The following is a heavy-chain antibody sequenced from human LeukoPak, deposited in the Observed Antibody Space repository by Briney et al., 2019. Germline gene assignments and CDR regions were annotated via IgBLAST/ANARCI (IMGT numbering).Heavy chain of an antibody. J-gene: IGHJ4*02. V-gene: IGHV3-23*01. CDR1: GFTFSSYG. Sequence: GGSLRLSCAASGFTFSSYGMHWVRQAPGKGLEWVSAISGSGGSTYYADSVKGRFTISRDNSKNTLCLQMNSLRAEDTAVYYCAKEVAGSDDYWGQGTLVTVSS. CDR2: ISGSGGST. D-gene: IGHD6-19*01. CDR3: AKEVAGSDDY.